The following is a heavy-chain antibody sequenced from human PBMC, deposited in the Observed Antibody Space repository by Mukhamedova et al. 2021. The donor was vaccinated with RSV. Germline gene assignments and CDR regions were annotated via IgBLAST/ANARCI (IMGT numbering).Heavy chain of an antibody. D-gene: IGHD2-15*01. Sequence: VKGRFTISRDNAKNSLYLQMNSLRAEDTAVYYCAREGVSGSLGLDYWGQGTLVTVSS. CDR3: AREGVSGSLGLDY. V-gene: IGHV3-11*06. J-gene: IGHJ4*02.